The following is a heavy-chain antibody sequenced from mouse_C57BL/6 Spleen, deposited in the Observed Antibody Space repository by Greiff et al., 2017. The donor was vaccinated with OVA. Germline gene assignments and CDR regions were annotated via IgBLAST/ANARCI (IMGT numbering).Heavy chain of an antibody. Sequence: EVKLMESGPGLVKPSQSLSLTCSVTGYSITSGYYWHWIRQFPGNKLEWMGYISYDGSNNYNPSLKNRISITRDTSKNQFFLKLNSVTTEDTATYYCAREGTGPWFAYWGQGTLVTVSA. CDR2: ISYDGSN. CDR3: AREGTGPWFAY. V-gene: IGHV3-6*01. J-gene: IGHJ3*01. CDR1: GYSITSGYY. D-gene: IGHD4-1*01.